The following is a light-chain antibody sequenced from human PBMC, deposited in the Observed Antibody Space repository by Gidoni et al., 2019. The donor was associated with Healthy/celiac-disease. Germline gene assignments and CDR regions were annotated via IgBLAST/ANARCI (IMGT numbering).Light chain of an antibody. V-gene: IGKV1-39*01. J-gene: IGKJ2*01. CDR1: QSISRY. Sequence: IHLTQSPSSLSASVGDRVTITCRASQSISRYLNWYQQQPGKAPKLLIYAASSLQSGVPSRFSGSGSGTDFTINISSLQPEDVATYYCQQSYSTPYTFXQXTKLEIK. CDR3: QQSYSTPYT. CDR2: AAS.